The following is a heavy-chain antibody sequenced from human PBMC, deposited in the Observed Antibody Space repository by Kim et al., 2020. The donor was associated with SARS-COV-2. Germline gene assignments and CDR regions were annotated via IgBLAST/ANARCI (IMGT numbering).Heavy chain of an antibody. CDR3: ARHGAEKRWLQFDY. V-gene: IGHV4-59*08. J-gene: IGHJ4*02. Sequence: NPPLRGRVPISVDTSKNQFSLKLSSVTAADTAVYYCARHGAEKRWLQFDYWGQGTLVTVSS. D-gene: IGHD5-12*01.